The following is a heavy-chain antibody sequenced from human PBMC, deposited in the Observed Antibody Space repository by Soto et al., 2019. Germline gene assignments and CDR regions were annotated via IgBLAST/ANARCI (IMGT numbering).Heavy chain of an antibody. J-gene: IGHJ3*02. Sequence: ASVKVSCKASGYTFTSYDINWVRQATGQGLEWMGWMNPNSGNTGYAQKFQGRVNMTRNTSISTAYMELSSLRSEDTDVYYCARASVDIAATDAFDSWGQGTMVTVSS. CDR2: MNPNSGNT. V-gene: IGHV1-8*01. CDR1: GYTFTSYD. D-gene: IGHD5-12*01. CDR3: ARASVDIAATDAFDS.